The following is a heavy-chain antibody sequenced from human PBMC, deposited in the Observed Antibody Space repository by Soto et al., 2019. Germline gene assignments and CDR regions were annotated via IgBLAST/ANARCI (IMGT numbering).Heavy chain of an antibody. CDR1: GYTFTGYY. CDR2: INPNSGGT. CDR3: ARGLDSSSWDHLYYYYGMDV. D-gene: IGHD6-13*01. V-gene: IGHV1-2*04. Sequence: ASAKVSCKASGYTFTGYYMHWVRQAPGQGLEWMGWINPNSGGTNYAQKFQGWVTMTRDTSISTAYMELSRLRSDDTAVYYCARGLDSSSWDHLYYYYGMDVWGQGTTVTVSS. J-gene: IGHJ6*02.